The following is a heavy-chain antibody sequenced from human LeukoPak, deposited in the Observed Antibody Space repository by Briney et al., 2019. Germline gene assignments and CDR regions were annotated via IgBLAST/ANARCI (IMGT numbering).Heavy chain of an antibody. CDR1: GGSISSGDYY. Sequence: SQTLSLTCTVSGGSISSGDYYWSWIRQPPGKALEWIGYLSDTGSTNYNPSLKSRVTISADTPKKQLSLKVRSVTAADTAVYYCVRAWGETRYYYYGLDVWGQGTTVTVSS. V-gene: IGHV4-61*08. CDR3: VRAWGETRYYYYGLDV. D-gene: IGHD1-26*01. CDR2: LSDTGST. J-gene: IGHJ6*02.